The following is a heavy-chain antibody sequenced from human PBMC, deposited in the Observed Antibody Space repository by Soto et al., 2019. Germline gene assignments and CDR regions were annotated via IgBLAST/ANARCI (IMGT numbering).Heavy chain of an antibody. CDR3: ARDGTFGAKGGSLDI. CDR1: GFTFRTYG. Sequence: QVQLVESGGGVVQPGRSLRLSCAASGFTFRTYGMHWVRQAPGKGLEWVAIFWYDGSNKYYAESVKGRFTISRDNSKNTLYLQMNSLRAEDTGVYYCARDGTFGAKGGSLDIWGQGTMVTVSS. D-gene: IGHD3-16*01. CDR2: FWYDGSNK. J-gene: IGHJ3*02. V-gene: IGHV3-33*01.